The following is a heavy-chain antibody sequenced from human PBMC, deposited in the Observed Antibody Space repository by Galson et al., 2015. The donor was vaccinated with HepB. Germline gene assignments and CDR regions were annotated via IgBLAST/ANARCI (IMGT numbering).Heavy chain of an antibody. CDR2: IYYSGST. CDR3: ARDRFSSSSQRHGNNWFDP. V-gene: IGHV4-30-4*01. D-gene: IGHD6-6*01. Sequence: TLSLTCTVSGGSISSGDYYWSWIRQPPGKGLEWIGYIYYSGSTYYNPSLKSRVTISVDTSKNQFSLKLSSVTAADTAVYYCARDRFSSSSQRHGNNWFDPWGQGTLVTVSS. J-gene: IGHJ5*02. CDR1: GGSISSGDYY.